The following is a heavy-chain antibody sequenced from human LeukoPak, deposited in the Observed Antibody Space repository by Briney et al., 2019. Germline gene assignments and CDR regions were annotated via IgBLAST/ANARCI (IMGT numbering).Heavy chain of an antibody. D-gene: IGHD2-2*01. CDR2: IYPGDSDT. V-gene: IGHV5-51*01. J-gene: IGHJ2*01. CDR1: GYSFTSYW. CDR3: ARQVVPAATWYFDL. Sequence: GESLKISCKGSGYSFTSYWIGWVLQMPGKGLEWMVIIYPGDSDTRYSPSFQGQVTISADKSISTAYLQWSSLKASDTAMYYCARQVVPAATWYFDLWGRGTLVTVSS.